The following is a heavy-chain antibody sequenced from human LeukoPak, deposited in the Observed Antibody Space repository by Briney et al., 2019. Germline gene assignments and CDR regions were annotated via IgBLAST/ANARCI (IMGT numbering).Heavy chain of an antibody. Sequence: GGSLRLSCAASGFTFSSYYMNWVRQAPGKGLEWVSAISGSGGRTYYADSVKGRFTISRDNSKNTLYLQMNSLRADDTAVYYCAREKTASGFFDYWGQGTLVTVSS. CDR2: ISGSGGRT. J-gene: IGHJ4*02. CDR3: AREKTASGFFDY. CDR1: GFTFSSYY. D-gene: IGHD3-22*01. V-gene: IGHV3-23*01.